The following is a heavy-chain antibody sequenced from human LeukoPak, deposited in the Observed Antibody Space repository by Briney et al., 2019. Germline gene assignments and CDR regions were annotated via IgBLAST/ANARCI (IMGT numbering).Heavy chain of an antibody. J-gene: IGHJ4*02. Sequence: GGSLRLSCAASGFTFSSYAMHWVRQAPGKGLEWVAVISYDGSNKYYADSVKGRFTISRDNSKNTLYLQMNSLRAEDTAVYYCANGGIAAANYWGQGTLVTVSS. CDR3: ANGGIAAANY. CDR2: ISYDGSNK. V-gene: IGHV3-30-3*01. CDR1: GFTFSSYA. D-gene: IGHD6-13*01.